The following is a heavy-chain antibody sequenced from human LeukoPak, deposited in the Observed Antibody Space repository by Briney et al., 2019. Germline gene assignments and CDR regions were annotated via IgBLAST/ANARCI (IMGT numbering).Heavy chain of an antibody. Sequence: SETLSLTCTVSGDSISSYYWSWLRQPAGKGLEWIGRIYTSGSTNYNPSLKSRVTISLDTSKNQFSLKLSSVTAADTAVYYCARHGGYSGNPMPFDSWGQGTLVTVSS. CDR3: ARHGGYSGNPMPFDS. D-gene: IGHD4-23*01. CDR1: GDSISSYY. CDR2: IYTSGST. V-gene: IGHV4-4*07. J-gene: IGHJ4*02.